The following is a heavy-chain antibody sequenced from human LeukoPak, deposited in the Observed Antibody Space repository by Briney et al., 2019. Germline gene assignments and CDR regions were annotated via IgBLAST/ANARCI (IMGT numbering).Heavy chain of an antibody. J-gene: IGHJ4*02. D-gene: IGHD4/OR15-4a*01. CDR2: FKSKAYGGTT. CDR1: DSTFGVYV. Sequence: GGPLNLSFPAPDSTFGVYVLGCFGRPQGKGRGWEVFFKSKAYGGTTEYAASVKGRFTISRDDSKSIAYLQMNSLKTEDTAVYYCTRVNQEPLLTLESYWGQGTLVTVSS. V-gene: IGHV3-49*03. CDR3: TRVNQEPLLTLESY.